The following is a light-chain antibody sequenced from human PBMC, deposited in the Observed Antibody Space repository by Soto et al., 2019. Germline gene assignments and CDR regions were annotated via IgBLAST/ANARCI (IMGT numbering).Light chain of an antibody. CDR2: EVS. Sequence: QSVLTQPPSASGSPGQGVTISCTGTSSDVGGYNFVSWYQQHPGKAPKLMIYEVSERPSGVPDRFSGSKSGNTASLTVSGLQAEDEADYYCSSYAGSNIVVFGGGTKLTVL. CDR3: SSYAGSNIVV. V-gene: IGLV2-8*01. CDR1: SSDVGGYNF. J-gene: IGLJ2*01.